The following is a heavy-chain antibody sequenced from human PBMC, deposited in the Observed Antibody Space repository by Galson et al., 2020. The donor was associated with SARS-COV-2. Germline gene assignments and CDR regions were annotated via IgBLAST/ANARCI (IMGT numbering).Heavy chain of an antibody. J-gene: IGHJ4*02. D-gene: IGHD2-2*01. V-gene: IGHV3-21*01. CDR1: GFSFSSFA. Sequence: GGSPRLSCAESGFSFSSFAMNWPRQAPGPGMEWVPSISRTGSYIYYADSLKGRFTISRDNADNSLYLQMNSLRAEDTAVYYCATLRDCSSTSCDEDYWGQGTLVTVSS. CDR2: ISRTGSYI. CDR3: ATLRDCSSTSCDEDY.